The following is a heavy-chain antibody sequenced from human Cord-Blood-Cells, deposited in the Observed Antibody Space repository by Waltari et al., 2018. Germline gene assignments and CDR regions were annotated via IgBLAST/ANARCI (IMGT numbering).Heavy chain of an antibody. CDR3: TRRRYCSSTSCYAFDI. Sequence: SMKLSCAASGFTFSGSAMHWVRQASGKGLEWVGRIRSKANSYATAYAASVKGRFTISRDDSKNTAYLQMNSLKTEDTAVYYCTRRRYCSSTSCYAFDIWGQGTMVTVSS. CDR1: GFTFSGSA. J-gene: IGHJ3*02. CDR2: IRSKANSYAT. D-gene: IGHD2-2*01. V-gene: IGHV3-73*01.